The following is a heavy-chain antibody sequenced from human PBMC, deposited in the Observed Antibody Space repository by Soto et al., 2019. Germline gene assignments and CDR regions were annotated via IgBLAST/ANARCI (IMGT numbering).Heavy chain of an antibody. CDR2: INHSGST. Sequence: PSETLSLTCAVYGGSFSGYYWSWIRQPPGKGLEWIGEINHSGSTNYNPSLKSRVTISVDTSKNQFSLKLSSVTAADTAVYYCARVSATDLDYWGQGTLVTVSS. V-gene: IGHV4-34*01. CDR1: GGSFSGYY. D-gene: IGHD4-17*01. CDR3: ARVSATDLDY. J-gene: IGHJ4*02.